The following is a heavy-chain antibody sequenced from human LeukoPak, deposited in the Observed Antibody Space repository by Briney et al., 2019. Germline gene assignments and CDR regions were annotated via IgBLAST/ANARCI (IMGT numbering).Heavy chain of an antibody. J-gene: IGHJ5*02. CDR1: GYTFTGYY. D-gene: IGHD3-10*01. Sequence: ASVKVSCKASGYTFTGYYMHWVRQAPGQGLEWMGWIKPDSGGTNYAQKFKGRVTMTRDTSITTAYMELRSLRSDDTAIYYCARDRATGEPSYWFDPWGQGSLVTVSS. CDR3: ARDRATGEPSYWFDP. V-gene: IGHV1-2*02. CDR2: IKPDSGGT.